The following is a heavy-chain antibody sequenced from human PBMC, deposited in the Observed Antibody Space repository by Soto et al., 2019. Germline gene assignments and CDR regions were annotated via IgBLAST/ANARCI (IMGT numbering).Heavy chain of an antibody. J-gene: IGHJ4*02. CDR3: ARDGLDAYVWGSYRYQDY. Sequence: QVQLVESGGGVVQPGRSLRLSCAASGFTFSSYAMHWVRQAPGKGLEWVAVISYDGSNKYYADSVKGRFTISRDNSKKTLYLQMNSLRAEDTAVYYCARDGLDAYVWGSYRYQDYWGQGTLVTVSS. V-gene: IGHV3-30-3*01. D-gene: IGHD3-16*02. CDR1: GFTFSSYA. CDR2: ISYDGSNK.